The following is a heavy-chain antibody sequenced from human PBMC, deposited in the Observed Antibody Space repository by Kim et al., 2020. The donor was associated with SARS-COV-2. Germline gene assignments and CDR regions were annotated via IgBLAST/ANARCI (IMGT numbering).Heavy chain of an antibody. V-gene: IGHV1-2*02. CDR3: ARPLGGFDSNDY. D-gene: IGHD5-12*01. J-gene: IGHJ4*02. Sequence: NYARKFQGSVTMTRDTSVSTAYMELSRLRSDDTAVYYCARPLGGFDSNDYWGQGTLVTVSS.